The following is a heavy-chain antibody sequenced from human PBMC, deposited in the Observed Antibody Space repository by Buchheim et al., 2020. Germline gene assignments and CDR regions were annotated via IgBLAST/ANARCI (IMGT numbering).Heavy chain of an antibody. Sequence: QVQLVESGGGVVQPGRSLRLSCAASGFTCSSYGMHWVRQAPGKGLEWVAVISYDGSNKYYADSVKGRFTISRDNSKNTLYLQMNSLRAEDTAVYYCARGGIYYYGSSRYYSRFDYWGQGTL. V-gene: IGHV3-30*03. CDR1: GFTCSSYG. D-gene: IGHD3-22*01. J-gene: IGHJ4*02. CDR3: ARGGIYYYGSSRYYSRFDY. CDR2: ISYDGSNK.